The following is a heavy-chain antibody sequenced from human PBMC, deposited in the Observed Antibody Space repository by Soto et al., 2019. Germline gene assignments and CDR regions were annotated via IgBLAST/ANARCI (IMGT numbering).Heavy chain of an antibody. Sequence: ASVKVSCKASGYTFTSYYMHWVRQAPGQGLEWMGIINPSGGSTSYAQKFQGRVTMTRDTSTSTVYMELSSLRSEDTAMYYCARAVVVVAAIDYWGQGTLVTVSS. J-gene: IGHJ4*02. CDR1: GYTFTSYY. CDR2: INPSGGST. CDR3: ARAVVVVAAIDY. V-gene: IGHV1-46*01. D-gene: IGHD2-15*01.